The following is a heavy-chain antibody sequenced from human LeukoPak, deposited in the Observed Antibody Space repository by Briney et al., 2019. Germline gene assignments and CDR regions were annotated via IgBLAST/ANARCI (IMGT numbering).Heavy chain of an antibody. CDR3: AKWRIAAAGPYYYGMDV. CDR2: ISGSGGST. D-gene: IGHD6-13*01. CDR1: GFTFSSYA. V-gene: IGHV3-23*01. Sequence: GGSLRLSCAASGFTFSSYAMSWVRQAPGKELHGVSGISGSGGSTDYADSVKGRFTISRDNSKHTLYLQMNSLRAEDTAVYYCAKWRIAAAGPYYYGMDVWGQGTTVTVSS. J-gene: IGHJ6*02.